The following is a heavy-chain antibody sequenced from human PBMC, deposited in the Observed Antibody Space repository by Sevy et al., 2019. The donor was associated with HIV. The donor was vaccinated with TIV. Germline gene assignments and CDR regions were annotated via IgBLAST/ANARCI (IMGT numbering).Heavy chain of an antibody. CDR2: IKQDGSVT. D-gene: IGHD6-13*01. Sequence: GGSLRLSCAASGFSLNTYWMSWVRQAPGKELEWVANIKQDGSVTYYVDSVKGRFTISRDNARNFLFLQMNSLRAEDTARYYCVRAVAADGSFWGQGTLVTVSS. V-gene: IGHV3-7*01. J-gene: IGHJ4*02. CDR3: VRAVAADGSF. CDR1: GFSLNTYW.